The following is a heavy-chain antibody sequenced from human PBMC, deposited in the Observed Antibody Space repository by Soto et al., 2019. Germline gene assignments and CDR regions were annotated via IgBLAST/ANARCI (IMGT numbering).Heavy chain of an antibody. CDR1: GFTFSSYA. Sequence: EVQLLESGGGLVQPGGSLRLSCAASGFTFSSYAMSWVRQAPGKGLEWVSAISGSGGSTYYADSVKGRFTISRDNSKNPXXRXMTXLRAEDTAVYYCAKAPLYCSGGSCYRIYYYYGMDVWGQGTTVTVSS. V-gene: IGHV3-23*01. D-gene: IGHD2-15*01. CDR3: AKAPLYCSGGSCYRIYYYYGMDV. J-gene: IGHJ6*02. CDR2: ISGSGGST.